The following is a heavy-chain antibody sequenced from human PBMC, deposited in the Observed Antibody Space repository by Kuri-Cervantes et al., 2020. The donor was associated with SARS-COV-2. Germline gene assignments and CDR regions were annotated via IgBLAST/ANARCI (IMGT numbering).Heavy chain of an antibody. CDR3: ASIVVVPAASGYYYYYGMDV. V-gene: IGHV4-34*01. CDR1: GGSFSGYY. Sequence: SETLSLTCAVYGGSFSGYYWSWIRQPPGKGLEWIGEINHSGSTNYNPSLKSRVTISVDTSKNQLSLKLSSVTAADTAVYYCASIVVVPAASGYYYYYGMDVWGQGTTVTVSS. D-gene: IGHD2-2*01. CDR2: INHSGST. J-gene: IGHJ6*02.